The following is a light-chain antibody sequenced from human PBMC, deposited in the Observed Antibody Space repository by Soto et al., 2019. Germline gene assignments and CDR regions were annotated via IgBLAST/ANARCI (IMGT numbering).Light chain of an antibody. J-gene: IGLJ2*01. Sequence: QSALTQPASVSGSPGQSITISCTGTSSDVGGYNYVSWYQQHPGKAPKVMIYDVSNRPSGVSNRFSGSKSGNTASLTISGLQAEDEADYYCSSYTSSSIYVVFGGGTQLTVL. CDR3: SSYTSSSIYVV. CDR1: SSDVGGYNY. CDR2: DVS. V-gene: IGLV2-14*03.